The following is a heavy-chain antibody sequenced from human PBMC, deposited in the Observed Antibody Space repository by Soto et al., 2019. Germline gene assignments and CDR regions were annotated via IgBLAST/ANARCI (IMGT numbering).Heavy chain of an antibody. D-gene: IGHD3-3*01. J-gene: IGHJ4*02. CDR3: ATGVIWIGYFTVDS. Sequence: QVLLVQSGAEVKKPGSSVKISCKASGGSFGNSAINWVRQTPGQGLEWLGGFIPAYRTLNFAQKFKGRVTITADESTGTAFMTLSGLASIDTAVYYCATGVIWIGYFTVDSWGQGTRVTVSS. CDR2: FIPAYRTL. V-gene: IGHV1-69*01. CDR1: GGSFGNSA.